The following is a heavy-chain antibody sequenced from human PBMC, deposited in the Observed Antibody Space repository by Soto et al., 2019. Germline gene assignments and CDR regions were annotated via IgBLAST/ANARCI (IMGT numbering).Heavy chain of an antibody. Sequence: EVQLVESGGGLVKPGGSLRLSCAASGFTFSSYSMNWVRKPPGKGLEWVSSISSSSSYIYYADSVKGRFTISRDNAKNSLYLQMNSLRAEDTAVYYCARDQSSGWYLSAFDIWGQGTMVTVSS. D-gene: IGHD6-19*01. CDR3: ARDQSSGWYLSAFDI. J-gene: IGHJ3*02. CDR2: ISSSSSYI. V-gene: IGHV3-21*01. CDR1: GFTFSSYS.